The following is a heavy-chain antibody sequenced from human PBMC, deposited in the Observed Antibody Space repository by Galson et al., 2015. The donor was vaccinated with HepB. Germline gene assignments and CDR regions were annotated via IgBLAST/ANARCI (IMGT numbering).Heavy chain of an antibody. J-gene: IGHJ4*02. CDR2: VDWDDDK. CDR3: ARTTYGGNSAFNN. CDR1: GISLSTIGMR. V-gene: IGHV2-70*04. D-gene: IGHD4-23*01. Sequence: PALVKPTQTLTLTCTISGISLSTIGMRVSWIRQPPGKALQWLARVDWDDDKFYSASLKTRLTISKDTSKNQVVLTMTNMDPTDTATYYCARTTYGGNSAFNNWGQGTLVTVSS.